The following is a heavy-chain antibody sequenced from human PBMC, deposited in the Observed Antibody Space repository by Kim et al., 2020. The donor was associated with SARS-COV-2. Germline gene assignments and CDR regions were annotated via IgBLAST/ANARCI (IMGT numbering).Heavy chain of an antibody. V-gene: IGHV3-48*03. Sequence: GGSLRLSCAASGFTFSSYEMNWVRQAPGKGLEWVSYISSSGSTIYYADSVKGRFTISRDNAKNSLYLQMNSLRAEDTAVYYCAREMSPPYYYDSSDAFDIWGQGTMVTVSS. CDR3: AREMSPPYYYDSSDAFDI. CDR1: GFTFSSYE. J-gene: IGHJ3*02. CDR2: ISSSGSTI. D-gene: IGHD3-22*01.